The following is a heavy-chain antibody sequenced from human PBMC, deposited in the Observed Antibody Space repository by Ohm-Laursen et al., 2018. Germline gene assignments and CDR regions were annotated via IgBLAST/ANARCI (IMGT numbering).Heavy chain of an antibody. V-gene: IGHV3-9*01. Sequence: RSLRLSCAAPGFKLEEHGMHWVRQAPGKGLEWVSGMSWDSSVTAYVASVKGRFTISRDNAKNSLLLQMSTLRSEDTALYYCGRARDIYLYRSIDLWGQGTLVIVSS. CDR2: MSWDSSVT. D-gene: IGHD3-9*01. J-gene: IGHJ5*02. CDR1: GFKLEEHG. CDR3: GRARDIYLYRSIDL.